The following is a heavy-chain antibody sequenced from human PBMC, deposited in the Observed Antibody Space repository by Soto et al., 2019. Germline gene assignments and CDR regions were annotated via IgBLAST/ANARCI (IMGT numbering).Heavy chain of an antibody. CDR1: GFTVSSKY. CDR2: IQSGGPT. J-gene: IGHJ6*02. Sequence: PGGSLRLSCAASGFTVSSKYMSWVRQAPGKGLEWVSLIQSGGPTYYADSVKGRFTISRDTSENTVHLQMDSLRAEDTAVYYCARDREQQLVDYYYGMDVWGQGTTVTVSS. D-gene: IGHD6-13*01. V-gene: IGHV3-66*01. CDR3: ARDREQQLVDYYYGMDV.